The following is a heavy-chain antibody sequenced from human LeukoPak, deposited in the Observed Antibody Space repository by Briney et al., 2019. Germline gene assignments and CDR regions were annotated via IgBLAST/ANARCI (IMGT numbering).Heavy chain of an antibody. CDR1: GFTFSSYS. CDR3: ARARGYSYGFDY. D-gene: IGHD5-18*01. J-gene: IGHJ4*02. V-gene: IGHV3-21*01. CDR2: ISSSSSYI. Sequence: KPGGSLRLSCAASGFTFSSYSMNWVRQAPGKGLEWVSSISSSSSYIYYADSVKGRFTISRDNAKNSLYLQMNSLRAEDTAVYYCARARGYSYGFDYWGQGTLVTVSS.